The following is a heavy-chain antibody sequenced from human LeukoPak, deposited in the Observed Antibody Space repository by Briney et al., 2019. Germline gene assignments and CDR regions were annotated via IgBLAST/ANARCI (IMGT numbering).Heavy chain of an antibody. CDR3: TSWGDTTAEYFQR. D-gene: IGHD2-21*02. V-gene: IGHV3-7*01. J-gene: IGHJ1*01. CDR1: GFTFSSYW. Sequence: GGSLRLSCVVSGFTFSSYWMNWVRQAPGKGLEWVAHINPDGRDTYYVDSVKGRFTISRDNAQSSMYLQMNSLRVEDTAVYYCTSWGDTTAEYFQRWGQGTLVTVSS. CDR2: INPDGRDT.